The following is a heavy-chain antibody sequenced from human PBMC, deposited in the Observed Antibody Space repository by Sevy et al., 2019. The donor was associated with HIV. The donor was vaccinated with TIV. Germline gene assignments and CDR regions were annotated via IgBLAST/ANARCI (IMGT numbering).Heavy chain of an antibody. V-gene: IGHV3-33*01. Sequence: GGSLRLSCAASGFSLSGYGMHWVRQAPGKGLEWVAVIWYDGSNKEYADSVKGRFTISRDNSKNTLYLQMNSLRAEDTGVYYWARGAIAGAGIRYYFKYWGQGTLVTVSS. CDR3: ARGAIAGAGIRYYFKY. CDR2: IWYDGSNK. D-gene: IGHD6-19*01. J-gene: IGHJ4*02. CDR1: GFSLSGYG.